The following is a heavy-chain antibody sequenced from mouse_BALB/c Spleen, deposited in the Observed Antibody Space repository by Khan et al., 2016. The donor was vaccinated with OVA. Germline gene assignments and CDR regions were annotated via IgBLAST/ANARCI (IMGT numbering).Heavy chain of an antibody. D-gene: IGHD2-14*01. V-gene: IGHV2-6-4*01. J-gene: IGHJ4*01. CDR3: ARAYYRYDGYDAMDY. Sequence: QVQLKESGPGLVAPSQSLSITCTVSGFSLSRYNIHWVRQPPGKGLEWLGMIWGGGGTDYNSTLKSRLSISKDNSKSQVFLKMNSLQTVDTAMDYCARAYYRYDGYDAMDYWGQGTSVTVSS. CDR1: GFSLSRYN. CDR2: IWGGGGT.